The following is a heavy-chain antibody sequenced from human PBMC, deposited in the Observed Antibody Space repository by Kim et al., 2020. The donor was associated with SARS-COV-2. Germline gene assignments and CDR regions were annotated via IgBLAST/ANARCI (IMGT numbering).Heavy chain of an antibody. J-gene: IGHJ4*02. Sequence: GGSLRLSCAASGFTFSSYSMNWVRQAPGKGLEWVSSISSSSSYIYYADSVKGRFTISRDNAKNSLYLQMNSRRAEDTAVYYCARDPPRYDSWSGPTSFDYWGQGTLVTVSS. CDR2: ISSSSSYI. CDR1: GFTFSSYS. CDR3: ARDPPRYDSWSGPTSFDY. D-gene: IGHD3-3*01. V-gene: IGHV3-21*01.